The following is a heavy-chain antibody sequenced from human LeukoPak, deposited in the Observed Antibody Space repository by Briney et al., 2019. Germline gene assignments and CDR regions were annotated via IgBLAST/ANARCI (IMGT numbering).Heavy chain of an antibody. CDR2: ISSSSSNI. J-gene: IGHJ3*02. Sequence: PGGSLRLSCAASGFTFSSYSMNWVRQAPGKGLEWVSHISSSSSNIYYADSVKGRFTISRDNSKNTLYLQMSSLRAEDTAVYYCVKDWRGVVVPAADDAFDIWGQGTMVTVSS. V-gene: IGHV3-48*01. CDR3: VKDWRGVVVPAADDAFDI. CDR1: GFTFSSYS. D-gene: IGHD2-2*01.